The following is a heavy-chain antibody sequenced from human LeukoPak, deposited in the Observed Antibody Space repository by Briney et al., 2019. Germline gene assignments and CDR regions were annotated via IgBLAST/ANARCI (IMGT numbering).Heavy chain of an antibody. CDR2: INPNTGDT. V-gene: IGHV1-2*02. CDR3: ARATGDRRILGF. Sequence: ASVKVSCKASGYTFTGYYIHWVRHAPGQGVEWMGWINPNTGDTNYAQKFQGRVTMTRDTSISTAYMVLSRLRSDDAAVYYCARATGDRRILGFWGRGTLVTVSS. J-gene: IGHJ2*01. CDR1: GYTFTGYY. D-gene: IGHD3-10*01.